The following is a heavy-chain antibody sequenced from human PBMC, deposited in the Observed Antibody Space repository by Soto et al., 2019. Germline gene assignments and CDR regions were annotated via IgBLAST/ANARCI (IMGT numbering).Heavy chain of an antibody. Sequence: GASLKISCEGSVYIFTDHCIVWVHQMAGKGLQRVGIICLGYSNIIYSPSVPGQVTISADMSISAAYLHWSSLKASDTAIYYCARHMILGVVPALPHSYYYVMDVWGQGTTVTVSS. CDR1: VYIFTDHC. CDR3: ARHMILGVVPALPHSYYYVMDV. J-gene: IGHJ6*02. D-gene: IGHD3-3*01. V-gene: IGHV5-51*07. CDR2: ICLGYSNI.